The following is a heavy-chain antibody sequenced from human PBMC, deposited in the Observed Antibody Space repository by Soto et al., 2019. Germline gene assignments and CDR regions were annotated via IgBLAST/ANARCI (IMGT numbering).Heavy chain of an antibody. CDR1: GYTFTSYD. CDR3: ARGPPYYYDSSGYYFSYGMDV. Sequence: QVQLVQSGAEVKKPGASVKVSCKASGYTFTSYDINWVRQATGQGLEWMGWMKPNSGNTGYAQKFQGRVTMTRNTSISTAYMELSSLRSEDTAVYYCARGPPYYYDSSGYYFSYGMDVWGQGTTVTVSS. J-gene: IGHJ6*02. D-gene: IGHD3-22*01. V-gene: IGHV1-8*01. CDR2: MKPNSGNT.